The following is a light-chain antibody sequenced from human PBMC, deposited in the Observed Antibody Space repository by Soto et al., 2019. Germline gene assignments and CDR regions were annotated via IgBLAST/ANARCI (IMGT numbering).Light chain of an antibody. Sequence: ESVLTQSPGTLSLSPGESATLSCRARQSVSSSYLAWYQQKPGQAPRLLYYGASSRATGIPDRFSGSGSGTDFTLTTSRLEPEDFAVYYCQQYGSSPRLTFGGGTKVDIK. CDR3: QQYGSSPRLT. CDR2: GAS. J-gene: IGKJ4*01. CDR1: QSVSSSY. V-gene: IGKV3-20*01.